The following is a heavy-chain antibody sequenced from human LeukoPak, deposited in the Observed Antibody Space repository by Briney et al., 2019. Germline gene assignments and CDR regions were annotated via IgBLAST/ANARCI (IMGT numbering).Heavy chain of an antibody. J-gene: IGHJ4*02. CDR1: GFTFNYYW. V-gene: IGHV3-74*01. CDR2: INGEGSR. D-gene: IGHD2-15*01. Sequence: GGSLRLSCAASGFTFNYYWMHWVRQAPGKGLMWVSRINGEGSRSYADSVKGRFTISRDNAKKTVDLQMNSLRAEDTAVYYCGLGYCSGGSCYHIDYWGQGTLVTVSS. CDR3: GLGYCSGGSCYHIDY.